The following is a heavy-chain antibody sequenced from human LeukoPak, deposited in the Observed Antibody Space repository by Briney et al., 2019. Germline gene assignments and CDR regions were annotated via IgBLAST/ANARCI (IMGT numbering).Heavy chain of an antibody. D-gene: IGHD4-23*01. CDR3: ARHGDGGPAEYFRH. CDR1: GGSISSGIYY. J-gene: IGHJ1*01. Sequence: SETLSLTCTVSGGSISSGIYYWAWIRQPPGKGLEWIGSIYYRGNTYYNPSLKSRVTLSVDMSKNQFSLNLSSVTAADTAVYYCARHGDGGPAEYFRHWGQGTLVTVSS. V-gene: IGHV4-39*01. CDR2: IYYRGNT.